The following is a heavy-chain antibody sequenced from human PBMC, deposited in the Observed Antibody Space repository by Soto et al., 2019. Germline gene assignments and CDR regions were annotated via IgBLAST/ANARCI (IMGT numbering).Heavy chain of an antibody. J-gene: IGHJ4*02. CDR3: AHSSIGGILPGPDY. CDR1: GYTFTSYG. CDR2: ISAYNGNT. V-gene: IGHV1-18*01. Sequence: GASVKVSCKASGYTFTSYGISWVRQAPGQGLEWMGWISAYNGNTNYAQKFQGRVTMTRDTSTSTVYMELSSLRSEDTAVYYCAHSSIGGILPGPDYWGQGTLVTVSS. D-gene: IGHD3-9*01.